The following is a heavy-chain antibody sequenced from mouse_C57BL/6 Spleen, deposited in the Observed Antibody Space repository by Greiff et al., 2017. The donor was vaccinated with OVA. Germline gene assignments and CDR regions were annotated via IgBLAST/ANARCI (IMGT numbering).Heavy chain of an antibody. J-gene: IGHJ3*01. Sequence: QVQLKESGAELVKPGASVKMSCKASGYTFTSYWITWVKQRPGQGLEWIGDIYPGSGSTNYNEKFKSKATLTVDTSSSTAYMQLSSLTSEDSAVYYCATYGYDGWFAYWGQGTLVTVSA. V-gene: IGHV1-55*01. D-gene: IGHD2-2*01. CDR2: IYPGSGST. CDR3: ATYGYDGWFAY. CDR1: GYTFTSYW.